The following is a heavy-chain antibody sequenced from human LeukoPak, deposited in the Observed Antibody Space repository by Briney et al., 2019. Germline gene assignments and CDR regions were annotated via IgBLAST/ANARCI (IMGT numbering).Heavy chain of an antibody. CDR3: ARESLNGDLDY. CDR2: IKQDGSEK. D-gene: IGHD4-17*01. V-gene: IGHV3-7*05. J-gene: IGHJ4*02. CDR1: GFTFSNYW. Sequence: GGSLRLSCAASGFTFSNYWMSWVRQAPGKGLEWVANIKQDGSEKLYVDSLKGRFTISRDNAKNSLYLQMNSLRAEDTAVYYCARESLNGDLDYWGQGTLVTVSS.